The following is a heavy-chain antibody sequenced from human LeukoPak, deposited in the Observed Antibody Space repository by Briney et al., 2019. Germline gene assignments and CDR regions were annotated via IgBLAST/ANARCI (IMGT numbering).Heavy chain of an antibody. CDR3: ARTYYGSETYYTF. D-gene: IGHD3-10*01. Sequence: ASVKVSCKASGYSFISYGVSWVRQGPGQGLEWMGWISPHSGNTNSAQKFQGRVTMTTDTSTSTAYMELRSLRSDDTAVYYCARTYYGSETYYTFWGQGTPVTVSS. V-gene: IGHV1-18*04. CDR1: GYSFISYG. CDR2: ISPHSGNT. J-gene: IGHJ4*02.